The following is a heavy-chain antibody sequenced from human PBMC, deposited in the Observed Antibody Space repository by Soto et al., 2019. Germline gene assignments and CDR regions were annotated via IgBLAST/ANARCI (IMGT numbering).Heavy chain of an antibody. Sequence: VASVKVSCKASGGTFSSYAISWVRQAPGQGLEWMGGIIPIFGTANYAQKFQGRVTITADESTSTAYMELSSLRSEDTAVYYCARWRGRTIFAALDVWGQGTTVTVSS. J-gene: IGHJ6*02. CDR3: ARWRGRTIFAALDV. D-gene: IGHD3-3*01. CDR2: IIPIFGTA. CDR1: GGTFSSYA. V-gene: IGHV1-69*13.